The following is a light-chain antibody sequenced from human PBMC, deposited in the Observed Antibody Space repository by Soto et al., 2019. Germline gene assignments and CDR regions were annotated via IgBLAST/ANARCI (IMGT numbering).Light chain of an antibody. J-gene: IGKJ2*01. Sequence: DIQLTQYPSTLSTSVGDRVTMSFRASQSISTWLAWYQQKPGKAPTLLIYDVSRLETGVPSRFSGSGSGTEFTLTINSLQPEDFATYFCQQYDTYYTFGQGAKVDIK. CDR3: QQYDTYYT. CDR1: QSISTW. CDR2: DVS. V-gene: IGKV1-5*01.